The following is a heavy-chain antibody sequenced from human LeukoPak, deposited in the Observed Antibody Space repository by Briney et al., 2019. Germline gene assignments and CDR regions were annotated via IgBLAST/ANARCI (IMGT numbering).Heavy chain of an antibody. D-gene: IGHD6-13*01. J-gene: IGHJ5*02. Sequence: GGSLRLSCAASGFTFSSYWMHWVRQAPGKGLVWVSRISPDGSTTGHADSVKGRFTTSRDNAKNTLFLQMNSLRAADTAVYYCARDLGKGAAGPNGWFDPWGQGTLVTVSS. V-gene: IGHV3-74*01. CDR1: GFTFSSYW. CDR2: ISPDGSTT. CDR3: ARDLGKGAAGPNGWFDP.